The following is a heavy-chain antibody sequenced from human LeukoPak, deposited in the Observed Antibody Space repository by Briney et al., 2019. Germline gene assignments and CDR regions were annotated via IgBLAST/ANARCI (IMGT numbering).Heavy chain of an antibody. CDR3: ARYSGSPQRWLDP. D-gene: IGHD1-26*01. CDR1: GYRFSSDW. J-gene: IGHJ5*02. CDR2: IYPGDSDT. Sequence: GESLKISCQGSGYRFSSDWIAWVRQMPGKGLEWMGIIYPGDSDTRYSPSFQGQVTFSADKSISTAYLQWSSLKASDTAIYYCARYSGSPQRWLDPWGQGTLVTVSS. V-gene: IGHV5-51*01.